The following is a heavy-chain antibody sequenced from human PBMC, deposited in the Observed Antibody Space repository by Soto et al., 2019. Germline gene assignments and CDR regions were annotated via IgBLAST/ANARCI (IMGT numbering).Heavy chain of an antibody. D-gene: IGHD5-18*01. V-gene: IGHV3-11*01. Sequence: GGSLRLSCAASGFPFSDYYMSLIRQSPGKGLEWVSYISSSGSTIYYADSVKGRFTISRDNAKNSLYLQMNSLRAEDADVYYCATSGYSYGSVGYFDYWGQGSVVTVSX. CDR1: GFPFSDYY. CDR3: ATSGYSYGSVGYFDY. CDR2: ISSSGSTI. J-gene: IGHJ4*02.